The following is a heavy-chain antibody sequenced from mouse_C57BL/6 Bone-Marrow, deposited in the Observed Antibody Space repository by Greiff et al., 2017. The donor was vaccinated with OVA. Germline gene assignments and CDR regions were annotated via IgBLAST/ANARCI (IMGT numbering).Heavy chain of an antibody. J-gene: IGHJ2*01. V-gene: IGHV5-6*02. CDR2: ISRGGSCT. D-gene: IGHD1-1*01. CDR3: ARHTGLSYYYGSDY. Sequence: DVKLVESGGDLVKPGGSLKLSCAASGFTFSSYGMSWVRQTPDKRLEWVATISRGGSCTYYTDRVKGRFTISRDNAKNTLYLQMSSLKSEDTAMYYCARHTGLSYYYGSDYWGQGTTLTVSS. CDR1: GFTFSSYG.